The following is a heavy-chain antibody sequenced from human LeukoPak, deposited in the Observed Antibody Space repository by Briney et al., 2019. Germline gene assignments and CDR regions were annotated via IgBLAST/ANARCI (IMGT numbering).Heavy chain of an antibody. D-gene: IGHD2-2*01. J-gene: IGHJ6*03. CDR2: ISSNGGST. CDR3: ARGCSSTSCHGYYYYYTDV. CDR1: GFTFSSYA. Sequence: PGGSLRLSCAASGFTFSSYAMHWVRQAPGKGLEYVSAISSNGGSTYYANSVKGRFTISRDNSKNTLYLQMGSLRAEDMAVYYCARGCSSTSCHGYYYYYTDVWGKGTTVTVSS. V-gene: IGHV3-64*01.